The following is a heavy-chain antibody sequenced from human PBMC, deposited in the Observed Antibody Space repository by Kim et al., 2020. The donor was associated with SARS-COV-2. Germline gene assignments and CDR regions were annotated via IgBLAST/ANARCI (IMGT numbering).Heavy chain of an antibody. V-gene: IGHV4-59*01. D-gene: IGHD2-21*02. J-gene: IGHJ6*02. CDR3: ARAPCGGDCYSYPYYYYGMDV. CDR2: IYYSGST. Sequence: SETLSLTCTVSGGSISSYYWSWIRQPPGKGLEWIGYIYYSGSTNYNPSLKSRVTISVDTSKNQFSLKLSSVTAADTAVYYCARAPCGGDCYSYPYYYYGMDVWGQGTTVTVSS. CDR1: GGSISSYY.